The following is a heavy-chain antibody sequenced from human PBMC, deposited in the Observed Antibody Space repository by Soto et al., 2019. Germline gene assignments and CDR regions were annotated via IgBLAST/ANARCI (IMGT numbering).Heavy chain of an antibody. CDR3: ATGSGTSY. CDR1: GYTFTGYY. CDR2: INPNSGAT. V-gene: IGHV1-2*02. D-gene: IGHD1-26*01. Sequence: ASVXVSCKASGYTFTGYYMHWVRQAPGQGLEWMGWINPNSGATTYAQKFQGRVTMTRDTSISTAYMELSRLRSDDTAVYYCATGSGTSYRGQGTLVTVPQ. J-gene: IGHJ4*02.